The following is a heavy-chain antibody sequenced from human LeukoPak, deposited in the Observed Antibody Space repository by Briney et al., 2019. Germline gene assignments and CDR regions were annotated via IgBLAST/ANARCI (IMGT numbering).Heavy chain of an antibody. Sequence: GGSLRLSCAASGFTFSSYAMSWVRQAPGKGLEWVSAISGSGGSTYYADSVKGRFTISRDNSKNTLYLQMNSLRAEDTAVYYCATSHDYGDYEVCDWFDPWGQGTLVTVSS. CDR2: ISGSGGST. V-gene: IGHV3-23*01. J-gene: IGHJ5*02. CDR1: GFTFSSYA. CDR3: ATSHDYGDYEVCDWFDP. D-gene: IGHD4-17*01.